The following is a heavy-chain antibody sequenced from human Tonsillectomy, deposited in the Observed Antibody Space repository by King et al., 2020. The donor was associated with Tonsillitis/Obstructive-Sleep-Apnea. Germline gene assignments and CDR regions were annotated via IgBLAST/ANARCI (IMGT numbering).Heavy chain of an antibody. CDR2: ITWNGGST. D-gene: IGHD2-15*01. CDR3: ARDASDCSGGGCYLEMDV. V-gene: IGHV3-20*04. J-gene: IGHJ6*04. CDR1: GFTFDDYG. Sequence: VQLVESGGGVVRPGGSLRLSWAASGFTFDDYGMSWVRQAPGKGLEWVSCITWNGGSTSYTYSMKGRFTISRDNAKNSLYLQMNSLRTEDTALYYCARDASDCSGGGCYLEMDVWGKGTTVTVSS.